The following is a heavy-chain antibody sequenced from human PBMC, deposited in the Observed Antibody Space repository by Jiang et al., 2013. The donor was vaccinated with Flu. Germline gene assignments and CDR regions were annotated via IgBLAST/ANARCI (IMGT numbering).Heavy chain of an antibody. J-gene: IGHJ4*02. Sequence: QLLESGGGVVQPGGSLRLSCAASGFMFGYYAMYWVRQAPGKGLEWVASIRFDGSDKYYADSVKGRFTISRDNSENALYVQMNSLRPEDTAIYYCATLRGSSYDTYLMDYWGQGTLVTVPS. CDR3: ATLRGSSYDTYLMDY. D-gene: IGHD3-9*01. CDR1: GFMFGYYA. CDR2: IRFDGSDK. V-gene: IGHV3-30*02.